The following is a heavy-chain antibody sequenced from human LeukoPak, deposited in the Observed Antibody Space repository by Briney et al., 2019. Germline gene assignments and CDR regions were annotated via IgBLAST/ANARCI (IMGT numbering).Heavy chain of an antibody. D-gene: IGHD1-26*01. V-gene: IGHV1-69*05. CDR1: GGTFSSYA. CDR3: ARGVPKVGAADY. Sequence: SVNVSCKASGGTFSSYAISWVRQAPGQGLEWMGGIIPIFGTANYAQKFQGRVTITTDESTSTAYMELSSLRSEDTAVYYCARGVPKVGAADYWGQGTLVTVSS. J-gene: IGHJ4*02. CDR2: IIPIFGTA.